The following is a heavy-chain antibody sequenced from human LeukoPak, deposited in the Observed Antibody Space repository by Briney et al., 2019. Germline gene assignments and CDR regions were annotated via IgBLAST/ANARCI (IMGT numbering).Heavy chain of an antibody. J-gene: IGHJ5*02. Sequence: GASVKVSCKASGYTFTSYAISWVRQAPGQGLEWMGGIIPIFGTANYAQKFQGRVTITADESTSTAYMELSSLRSEDTAVYYCAREEYYYGSGRPDRTWFDPWGQGTLVTVSS. CDR1: GYTFTSYA. CDR2: IIPIFGTA. D-gene: IGHD3-10*01. V-gene: IGHV1-69*13. CDR3: AREEYYYGSGRPDRTWFDP.